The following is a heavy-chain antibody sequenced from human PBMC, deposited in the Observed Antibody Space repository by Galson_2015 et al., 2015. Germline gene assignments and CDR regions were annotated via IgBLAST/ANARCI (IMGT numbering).Heavy chain of an antibody. V-gene: IGHV3-73*01. Sequence: SLRLSCAASGFNFGSYGMHWVRQASGKGLEWVGFVRNKANSYTTVYAASVRGRFTISRDDSKNPAYLQMSSLKTEDTALYYCTRHSEGSGSSHDYWGQGTLVTVSS. CDR2: VRNKANSYTT. J-gene: IGHJ4*02. D-gene: IGHD3-10*01. CDR1: GFNFGSYG. CDR3: TRHSEGSGSSHDY.